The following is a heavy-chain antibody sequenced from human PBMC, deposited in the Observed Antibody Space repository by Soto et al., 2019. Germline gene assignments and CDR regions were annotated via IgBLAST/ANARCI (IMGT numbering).Heavy chain of an antibody. V-gene: IGHV1-3*01. J-gene: IGHJ6*02. CDR2: INAGNGNT. CDR1: GYTFTSYA. CDR3: AREHTGYDFNYGMDV. Sequence: ASVKVSCKASGYTFTSYAMHWVRQAPGQRLEWMGWINAGNGNTKYSQKFQGRVTITRDTSASTAYMELSSLRSEDTAVYYCAREHTGYDFNYGMDVWGQGTTVTVS. D-gene: IGHD3-3*01.